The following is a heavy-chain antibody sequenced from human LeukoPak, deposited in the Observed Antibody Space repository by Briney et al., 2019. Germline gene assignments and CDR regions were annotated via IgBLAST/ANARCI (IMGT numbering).Heavy chain of an antibody. D-gene: IGHD2-2*01. V-gene: IGHV4-59*01. CDR1: GGSITNYY. CDR3: ARGHIVVVPAARDYYYYYMDV. J-gene: IGHJ6*03. CDR2: IYYSGNT. Sequence: SETLSLTCTVSGGSITNYYWSWIRQPPGKGLEWIGYIYYSGNTNYNPSLKSRVTISVDTSKNQFSLKLRSVTAADTAVYYCARGHIVVVPAARDYYYYYMDVWGKGTTVTVSS.